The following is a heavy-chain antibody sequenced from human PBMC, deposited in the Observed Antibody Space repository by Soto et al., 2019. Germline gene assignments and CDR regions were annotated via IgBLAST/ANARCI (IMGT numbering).Heavy chain of an antibody. Sequence: ASVKVSCKASGYTFTSYGISWVRQAPGQGLEWMGWISAYNGNTNYAQKLQGRVTMTTDTSTSTAYMELRSLRSDDTAVYYCARDDGGTWVVVPAAMSHYYYYGMDVWGQGTTVTVSS. CDR3: ARDDGGTWVVVPAAMSHYYYYGMDV. J-gene: IGHJ6*02. CDR1: GYTFTSYG. CDR2: ISAYNGNT. D-gene: IGHD2-2*01. V-gene: IGHV1-18*01.